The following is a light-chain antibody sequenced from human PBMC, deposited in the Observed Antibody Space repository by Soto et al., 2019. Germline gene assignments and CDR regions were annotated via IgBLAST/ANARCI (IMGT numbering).Light chain of an antibody. Sequence: IVLTQSPGTLSLSPGARATLSCRASQSVGSDYLAWYQQKPGQDARILIYSTASRANGIPDRFSGSGSGTDFIITISRLEHEEFAVYYCRQRSTWSRWTFGQGTKVDIK. CDR1: QSVGSDY. J-gene: IGKJ1*01. CDR3: RQRSTWSRWT. V-gene: IGKV3D-20*02. CDR2: STA.